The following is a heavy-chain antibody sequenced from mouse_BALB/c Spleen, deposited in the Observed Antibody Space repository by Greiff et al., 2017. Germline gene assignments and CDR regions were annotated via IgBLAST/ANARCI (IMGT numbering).Heavy chain of an antibody. J-gene: IGHJ2*01. CDR2: ISYDGSN. CDR1: GYSITSGYY. Sequence: EVQLQQSGPGLVQPSQSLSLTCSVTGYSITSGYYWNWIRQFPGNKLEWMGYISYDGSNNYNPSLKNRISITRDTSKNQFFLQLNSVTTEDTATYYCARSENYFDYWGQGTTLTVSS. V-gene: IGHV3-6*01. CDR3: ARSENYFDY.